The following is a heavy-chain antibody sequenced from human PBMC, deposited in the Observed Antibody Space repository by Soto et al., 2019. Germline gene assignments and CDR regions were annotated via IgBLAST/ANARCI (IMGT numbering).Heavy chain of an antibody. Sequence: EVQLLESGGGLVRPGGSLTISCVVSGLSSRSHAMYWVRQAPGRGLEWVAGISGGGYTAYYPDSVRGRFIISRDNSKNTVYLQIDNLRVDDTAVYYCAKGQGVATIKSNFDYWGQGTLVTVAS. CDR3: AKGQGVATIKSNFDY. D-gene: IGHD5-12*01. CDR1: GLSSRSHA. V-gene: IGHV3-23*01. CDR2: ISGGGYTA. J-gene: IGHJ4*02.